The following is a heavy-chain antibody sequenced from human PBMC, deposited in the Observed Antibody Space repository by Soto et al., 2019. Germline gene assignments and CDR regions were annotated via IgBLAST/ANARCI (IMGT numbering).Heavy chain of an antibody. Sequence: EVQLVESGGDLVQPGGSLRLHCAASGLTFTSYWMHWVRQAPGKGLVWVSRINSDGSSTSYGDSVKGRFTISRDNAKNRLYLQMDSLSAEVTAVFYCARGLNNYYGPDIWGQGTTVTVSS. V-gene: IGHV3-74*01. CDR2: INSDGSST. CDR3: ARGLNNYYGPDI. J-gene: IGHJ6*02. CDR1: GLTFTSYW.